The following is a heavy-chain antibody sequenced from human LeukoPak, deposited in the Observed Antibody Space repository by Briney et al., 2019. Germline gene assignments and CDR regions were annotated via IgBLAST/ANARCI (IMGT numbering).Heavy chain of an antibody. J-gene: IGHJ3*01. V-gene: IGHV4-38-2*01. CDR3: ARVMRGFYQNSDSPVDTFDF. CDR1: GYSIGNGYY. D-gene: IGHD2-21*01. CDR2: IDNRGGT. Sequence: PSETLSLTCAVSGYSIGNGYYWGWIRQPPGKALEWIGSIDNRGGTYNNPSLKSRVTILLDTSKNQFSLKLSSVTAADTALYFCARVMRGFYQNSDSPVDTFDFWGQGTMVTVSS.